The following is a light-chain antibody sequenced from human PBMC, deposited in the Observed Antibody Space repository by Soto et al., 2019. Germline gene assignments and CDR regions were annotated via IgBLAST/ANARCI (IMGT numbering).Light chain of an antibody. CDR1: QSVSSY. V-gene: IGKV3-11*01. Sequence: EIVLTQSPATLSLSPGERATLSCRASQSVSSYLAWYQQKPGQAPRLLIYDASNRATGIPARFSGSGSGTDFTLTISSLEPEDCAVYYCQQRSNWPPYTFGQGTKLEL. CDR3: QQRSNWPPYT. CDR2: DAS. J-gene: IGKJ2*01.